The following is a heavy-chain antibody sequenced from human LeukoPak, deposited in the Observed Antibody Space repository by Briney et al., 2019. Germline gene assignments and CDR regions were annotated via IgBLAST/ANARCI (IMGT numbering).Heavy chain of an antibody. D-gene: IGHD2-2*01. CDR2: IYYSGST. V-gene: IGHV4-59*01. J-gene: IGHJ5*02. Sequence: PSETLSLTCTVSGGSISSYYWSWIRQPPGKGLEWIGYIYYSGSTNYNPSLKSRVTISVDTSKNQFSLKLSSVTAADTAVYYCARGGGYCSSTSCYNWFDPWGQGTLVTVSS. CDR1: GGSISSYY. CDR3: ARGGGYCSSTSCYNWFDP.